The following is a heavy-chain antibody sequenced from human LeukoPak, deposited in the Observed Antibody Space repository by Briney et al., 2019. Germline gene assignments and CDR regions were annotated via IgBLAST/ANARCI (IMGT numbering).Heavy chain of an antibody. V-gene: IGHV4-59*08. CDR1: GGSISSYY. Sequence: SETLSLTCTVSGGSISSYYWSWIRQPPGKGLEWIGYIYYSGSTNYNPSLKSRVTISVDTSKNQFSLKLSSVTAADTAVYYCARSEVGYDWNFDSWGRGTLVAVSS. D-gene: IGHD3-3*01. CDR2: IYYSGST. J-gene: IGHJ4*02. CDR3: ARSEVGYDWNFDS.